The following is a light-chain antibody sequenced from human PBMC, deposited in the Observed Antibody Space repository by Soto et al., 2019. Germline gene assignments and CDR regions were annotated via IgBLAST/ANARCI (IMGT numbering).Light chain of an antibody. CDR1: QNVYINS. CDR2: GAS. J-gene: IGKJ3*01. Sequence: EVVLTQSPGTLSLSPGERATLSCRASQNVYINSLAWYQQKPGQPPRLLIYGASTRAAAIPDRFSGSGSGVDFALSIDGLEPEDFAIYYCQQYGDSPLTFGPGTRVD. CDR3: QQYGDSPLT. V-gene: IGKV3-20*01.